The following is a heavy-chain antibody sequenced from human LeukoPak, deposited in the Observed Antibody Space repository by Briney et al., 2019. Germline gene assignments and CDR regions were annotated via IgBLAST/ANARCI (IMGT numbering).Heavy chain of an antibody. CDR2: ISSSSSYI. CDR1: GFTFSSYS. Sequence: GGSLRLSCAASGFTFSSYSMNWVRQAPGKGLEWVSSISSSSSYIYYADSVKGRFTISRDNAKNSLYLQMNSLRAEDTAVYYYARDPSPYGDSTDALDYWGRGTLVTVSS. CDR3: ARDPSPYGDSTDALDY. D-gene: IGHD4-17*01. V-gene: IGHV3-21*01. J-gene: IGHJ4*02.